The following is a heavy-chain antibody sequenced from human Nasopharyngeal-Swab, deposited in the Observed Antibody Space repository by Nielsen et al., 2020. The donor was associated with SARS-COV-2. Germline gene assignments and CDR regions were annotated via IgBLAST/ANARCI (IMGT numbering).Heavy chain of an antibody. CDR1: GGSISSSSYY. J-gene: IGHJ4*02. CDR3: ARQPKQWLVQNPKLYFDY. V-gene: IGHV4-39*01. Sequence: SETLSLTRTVSGGSISSSSYYWGWIRQPPGKGLEWIGSIYYSGSTYYNPSLKSRVTISVDTSKNQFSLKLSSVTAADTAVYYCARQPKQWLVQNPKLYFDYWGQGTLVTVSS. D-gene: IGHD6-19*01. CDR2: IYYSGST.